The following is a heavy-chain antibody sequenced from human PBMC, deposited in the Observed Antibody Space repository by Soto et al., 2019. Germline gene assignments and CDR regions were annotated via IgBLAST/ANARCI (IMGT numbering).Heavy chain of an antibody. CDR3: GIDQGYCTNGVCPSDWFDP. Sequence: ASVKVSCKASGYTFTSYYMHWVRQAPGQGLEWMGIINPSGGSTSYAQKFQGRVTMTRDTSTSTVYMELSSLRFEDTAVYYCGIDQGYCTNGVCPSDWFDPWGQGTLVTVSS. CDR1: GYTFTSYY. V-gene: IGHV1-46*01. D-gene: IGHD2-8*01. CDR2: INPSGGST. J-gene: IGHJ5*02.